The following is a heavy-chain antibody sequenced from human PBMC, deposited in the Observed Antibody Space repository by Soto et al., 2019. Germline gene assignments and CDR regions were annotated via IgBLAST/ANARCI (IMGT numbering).Heavy chain of an antibody. CDR2: IYYSGST. V-gene: IGHV4-30-4*01. D-gene: IGHD5-12*01. Sequence: SETLSLTCSVSGGSINSGDYYWSWIRQSPGKGLEWIGYIYYSGSTYYNPSLKSRSTISIDTSKNQFFLDVDSVTAADTAVYYCARLYTGYEAFDYWGQGTLVTVSS. CDR3: ARLYTGYEAFDY. J-gene: IGHJ4*02. CDR1: GGSINSGDYY.